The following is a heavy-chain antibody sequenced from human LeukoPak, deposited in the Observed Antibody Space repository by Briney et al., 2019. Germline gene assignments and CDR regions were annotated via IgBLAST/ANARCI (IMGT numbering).Heavy chain of an antibody. Sequence: PGGSLRLSCAASGVTASSNYMSWVRQAPGEGLEWVSVIYSGGSTYYADSVKGRFTISRDNSKNTLYLQMNSLSAEDTAVYYCARETVAGLQYYPDYWGQGTLVTVSS. V-gene: IGHV3-53*01. D-gene: IGHD6-19*01. CDR1: GVTASSNY. CDR2: IYSGGST. CDR3: ARETVAGLQYYPDY. J-gene: IGHJ4*02.